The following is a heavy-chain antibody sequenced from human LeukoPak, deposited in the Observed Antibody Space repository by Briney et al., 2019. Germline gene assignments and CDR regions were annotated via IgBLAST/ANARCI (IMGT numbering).Heavy chain of an antibody. CDR2: IYYSGST. CDR1: GGSISSSSYY. Sequence: SETLSLTCTVSGGSISSSSYYWGWTRQPPGKGLEWIGTIYYSGSTYYNPSLKSRVTISVDTSKNQFSLKLSSVTAADTAVYYCARVAVNYYDSSGYQDAFDIWGQGTMVTVSS. V-gene: IGHV4-39*07. J-gene: IGHJ3*02. CDR3: ARVAVNYYDSSGYQDAFDI. D-gene: IGHD3-22*01.